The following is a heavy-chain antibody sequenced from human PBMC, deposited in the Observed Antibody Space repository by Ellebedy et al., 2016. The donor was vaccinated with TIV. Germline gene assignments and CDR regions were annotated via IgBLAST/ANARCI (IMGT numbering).Heavy chain of an antibody. CDR1: GFTFSNAW. CDR3: TTEPMILVGGRPYTLYDY. Sequence: PGGSLRLSCSASGFTFSNAWMSWVRQAPGKGLEWVGRIKSKTDGGTTDYAAPVQGRFTISRDDSKNTLYLQMNSLKTEDTAVYYCTTEPMILVGGRPYTLYDYWGQGALVTVSS. V-gene: IGHV3-15*01. CDR2: IKSKTDGGTT. D-gene: IGHD3-22*01. J-gene: IGHJ4*02.